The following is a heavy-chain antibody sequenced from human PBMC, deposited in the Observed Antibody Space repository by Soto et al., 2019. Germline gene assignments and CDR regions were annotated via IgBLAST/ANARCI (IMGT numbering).Heavy chain of an antibody. Sequence: EVQLVESGGGLVQPGGSLRLSCAASGFTFSSYSMNWVRQAPGKGLEWVSYISSSSSYIYYADSVKGRFTISRDNAKNSLYLQMNSLRAEDTAVYYCARCGSDGDYFDYWGQGTLVTVSS. J-gene: IGHJ4*02. D-gene: IGHD1-26*01. CDR1: GFTFSSYS. CDR3: ARCGSDGDYFDY. CDR2: ISSSSSYI. V-gene: IGHV3-21*05.